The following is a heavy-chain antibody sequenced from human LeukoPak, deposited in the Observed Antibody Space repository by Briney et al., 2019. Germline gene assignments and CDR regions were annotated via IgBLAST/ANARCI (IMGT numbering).Heavy chain of an antibody. D-gene: IGHD2-2*01. CDR1: GYTFTSYY. Sequence: GASVKVSCKASGYTFTSYYMHWVRQAPGQGLEWMGIINPSGGSTSYAQKFQGRVTMTRDTSTSTVYMELSSLRSDDTAVYYCARAVIVVVPAASDDAFDIWGQGTMVTVSS. CDR3: ARAVIVVVPAASDDAFDI. V-gene: IGHV1-46*01. CDR2: INPSGGST. J-gene: IGHJ3*02.